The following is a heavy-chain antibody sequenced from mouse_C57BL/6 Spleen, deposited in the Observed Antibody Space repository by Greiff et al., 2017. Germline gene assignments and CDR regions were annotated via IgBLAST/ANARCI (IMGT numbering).Heavy chain of an antibody. J-gene: IGHJ2*01. CDR1: GYTFTDYY. CDR3: ASYYDYDGSPFDY. CDR2: IYPGSGNT. V-gene: IGHV1-76*01. Sequence: QVQLQQSGAELVRPGASVKLSCKASGYTFTDYYINWVKQRPGQGLEWIARIYPGSGNTYYNEKFKGKATLTAEKSSSTAYMQLSSLTSEDSAVYFCASYYDYDGSPFDYWGQGTTLTVSS. D-gene: IGHD2-4*01.